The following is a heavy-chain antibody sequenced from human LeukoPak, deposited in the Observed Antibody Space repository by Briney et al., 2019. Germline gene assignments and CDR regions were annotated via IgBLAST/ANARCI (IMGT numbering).Heavy chain of an antibody. CDR3: ARLRYYDSWYYGMDV. CDR1: GGTFSSYA. V-gene: IGHV1-69*13. CDR2: IIPIFGTA. Sequence: ASVKVSCTASGGTFSSYAISWVRQAPGQGLEWMGGIIPIFGTANYAQKFQGRVTITADESTSTAYMELSSLRSEDTAVYYCARLRYYDSWYYGMDVWGQGTTVTVSS. J-gene: IGHJ6*02. D-gene: IGHD3-22*01.